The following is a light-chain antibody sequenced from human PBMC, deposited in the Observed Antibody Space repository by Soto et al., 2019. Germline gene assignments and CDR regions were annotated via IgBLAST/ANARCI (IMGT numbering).Light chain of an antibody. J-gene: IGKJ4*01. CDR2: DAS. Sequence: EIVLIQSPATLSLSPGERATLSSRASQSVSSNLAWYQQNPGQAPRLLIFDASNRATGIPARFSGSGSGTDFILTISSLEPEDFAVYYCQQHSNWPLTFGGGTKVEIK. CDR3: QQHSNWPLT. V-gene: IGKV3-11*01. CDR1: QSVSSN.